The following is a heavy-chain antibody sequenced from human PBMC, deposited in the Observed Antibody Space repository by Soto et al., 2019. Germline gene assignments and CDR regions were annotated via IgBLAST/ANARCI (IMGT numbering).Heavy chain of an antibody. CDR3: ASSIVVVTALDY. CDR1: GYTFTSYD. V-gene: IGHV1-3*05. D-gene: IGHD2-21*02. CDR2: INAGNGNT. Sequence: QVQLVQSGAEEKKPGASVKVSCKASGYTFTSYDMHWVRQAPGQRLEWMGWINAGNGNTKYSQKFQGRVTITRDTSASTAYMELSSLRSEDTAVYYCASSIVVVTALDYWGQGTLVTVSS. J-gene: IGHJ4*02.